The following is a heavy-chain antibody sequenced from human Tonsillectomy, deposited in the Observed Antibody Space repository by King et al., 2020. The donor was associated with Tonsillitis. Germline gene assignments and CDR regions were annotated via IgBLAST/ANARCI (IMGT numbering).Heavy chain of an antibody. Sequence: VQLVESGGGLVQPGGSLRLSCAASELSFGNFWMSWVRQAPGKGLEWVADIKQDGSEEYYVDSVKGRFTISRDNAKNSLYLQMNSLRAEDTAVYYCARVSDFWSGYWRGWTNNYYYYMDVRGKGTTVNGPS. CDR3: ARVSDFWSGYWRGWTNNYYYYMDV. V-gene: IGHV3-7*03. CDR2: IKQDGSEE. CDR1: ELSFGNFW. J-gene: IGHJ6*03. D-gene: IGHD3-3*01.